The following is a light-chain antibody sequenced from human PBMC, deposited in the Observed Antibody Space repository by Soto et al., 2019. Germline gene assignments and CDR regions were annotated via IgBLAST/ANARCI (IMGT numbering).Light chain of an antibody. V-gene: IGLV2-8*01. CDR3: TSYAGTYSSFYV. J-gene: IGLJ1*01. CDR1: SSDVVAYNY. CDR2: EVS. Sequence: QSVLTQPPSASGSPGQSVTISCTGTSSDVVAYNYVSWYQQLPGKAPKLIIYEVSKRPSGVPDRFSGSKSGNTASLTVSGLQAEDESDYYCTSYAGTYSSFYVFGTGTEVTVL.